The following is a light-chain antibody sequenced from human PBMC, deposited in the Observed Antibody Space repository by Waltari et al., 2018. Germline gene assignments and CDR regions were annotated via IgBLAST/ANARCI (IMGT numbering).Light chain of an antibody. V-gene: IGLV5-45*01. CDR1: SGINVASYR. CDR3: LVWYSGAWV. J-gene: IGLJ3*02. CDR2: YNSDSVN. Sequence: QAVLPQPASLSASPGASVSLTCTLRSGINVASYRIYWYHQKPGSPPQSLLRYNSDSVNQQGSGGPSRFSGSKEVSANAGVLVISGLQSEDEADYYCLVWYSGAWVFGGGTKLTVL.